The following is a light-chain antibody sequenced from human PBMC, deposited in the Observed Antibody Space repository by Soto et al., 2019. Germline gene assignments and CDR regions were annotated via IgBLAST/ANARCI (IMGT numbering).Light chain of an antibody. Sequence: DIQMTQSPSTLSASVGDRVTMTCRASQSVSSWLAWYQQKPGEALNLLIYDASSLETGVPSRFSGSGSGTDFTLTISSLQRDDFATYYCQQYNGYSTFGQGTKLEIK. CDR3: QQYNGYST. CDR2: DAS. J-gene: IGKJ2*01. V-gene: IGKV1-5*01. CDR1: QSVSSW.